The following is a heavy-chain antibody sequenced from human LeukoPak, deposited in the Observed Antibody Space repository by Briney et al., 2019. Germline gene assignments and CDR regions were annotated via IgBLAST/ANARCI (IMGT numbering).Heavy chain of an antibody. V-gene: IGHV3-73*01. J-gene: IGHJ4*02. D-gene: IGHD3-16*01. Sequence: GGSLRHSCSAYGFTFSGSAMHWVRQASGKGLEWVGRIRSKANSYATQYAASVKGRFTISRDDSKNTAHLQVNGLTTEDTAVYYCTRARYDYVWGNLDYWGQGTLVTVSS. CDR3: TRARYDYVWGNLDY. CDR2: IRSKANSYAT. CDR1: GFTFSGSA.